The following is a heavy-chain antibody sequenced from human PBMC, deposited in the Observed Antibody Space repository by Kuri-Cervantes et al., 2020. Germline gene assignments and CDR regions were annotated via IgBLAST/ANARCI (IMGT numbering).Heavy chain of an antibody. CDR1: GFTFSSYA. V-gene: IGHV3-33*06. D-gene: IGHD3-10*01. CDR3: AKDPQSSERYPVYYFDY. J-gene: IGHJ4*02. Sequence: GESLKISCAASGFTFSSYAMHWVRQAPGKGLEWVAVIWYDGSNKYYADSVKGRFTISRDNSKNTLYLQMNSLRAEDTAVYYCAKDPQSSERYPVYYFDYRGQGTLVTVSS. CDR2: IWYDGSNK.